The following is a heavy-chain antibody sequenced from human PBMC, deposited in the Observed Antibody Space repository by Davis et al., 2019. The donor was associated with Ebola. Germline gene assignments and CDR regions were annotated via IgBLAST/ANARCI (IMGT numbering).Heavy chain of an antibody. J-gene: IGHJ4*02. CDR1: GGSISSYY. V-gene: IGHV4-59*08. CDR2: IYYSWGT. D-gene: IGHD5-12*01. CDR3: ARSGYTGYDPRINFDF. Sequence: MPGGSLRLSCTVSGGSISSYYWSWIRQPPGKGLEWIGYIYYSWGTDYNPSLKSRVTISLDTSKNQFSLKLNSVTAADTAMYYCARSGYTGYDPRINFDFWGQGTLVTVSS.